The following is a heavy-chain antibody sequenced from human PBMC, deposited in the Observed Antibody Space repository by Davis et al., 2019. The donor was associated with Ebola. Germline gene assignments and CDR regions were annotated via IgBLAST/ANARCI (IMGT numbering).Heavy chain of an antibody. CDR2: IKQDGSEK. Sequence: GGSLRLSCAASGFTFSSYRMSWVRQAPGKGLEWVANIKQDGSEKYYVDSVKGRFTISRDNAKNSLYLQMNSLRAEDTAVYYCARVRRTGVWGLDYWGQGTLVTVSS. J-gene: IGHJ4*02. CDR3: ARVRRTGVWGLDY. CDR1: GFTFSSYR. V-gene: IGHV3-7*01. D-gene: IGHD3/OR15-3a*01.